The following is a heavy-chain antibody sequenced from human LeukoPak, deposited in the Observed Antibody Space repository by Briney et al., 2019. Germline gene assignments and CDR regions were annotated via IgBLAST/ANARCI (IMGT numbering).Heavy chain of an antibody. CDR3: ATQVGAARTYFDY. V-gene: IGHV4-39*01. Sequence: SETLSLTCAVSGGSIRSSSYYWGWIHQPPGKGLEWIGSIHYSGTTYYNPSLKSRVTISVDTSKNQFSLNLNSVAAADTAVYYCATQVGAARTYFDYWGQGTLVTVSS. CDR1: GGSIRSSSYY. J-gene: IGHJ4*02. D-gene: IGHD6-6*01. CDR2: IHYSGTT.